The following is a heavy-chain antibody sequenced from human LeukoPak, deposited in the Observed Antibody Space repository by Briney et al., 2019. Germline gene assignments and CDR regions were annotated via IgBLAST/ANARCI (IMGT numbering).Heavy chain of an antibody. CDR2: ISGSGGST. J-gene: IGHJ4*02. D-gene: IGHD3-3*01. CDR1: GFTFSSYA. CDR3: AKGEDVLRFLEWLLSLDY. V-gene: IGHV3-23*01. Sequence: GGSLRLSCAASGFTFSSYAMSWVRQAPGKGLEWVSAISGSGGSTYYADSVKGRFTISRDNSKNTLYLQMNSLRAEDTAVYYCAKGEDVLRFLEWLLSLDYWGQGTLVTVSS.